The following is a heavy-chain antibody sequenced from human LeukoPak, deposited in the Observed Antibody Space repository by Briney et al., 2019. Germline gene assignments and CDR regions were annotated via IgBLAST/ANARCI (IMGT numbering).Heavy chain of an antibody. Sequence: GGSLRLSCAASGFTFSSYGMHWVRQAPGKGLEWVAVISYDGSNKYYADSVKGRFTISRDNSKNTLYLQMNSLRAEDTAVYYCAKGRLRFLEWLLLPDAFDIWGQGTMVTVSS. CDR3: AKGRLRFLEWLLLPDAFDI. V-gene: IGHV3-30*18. D-gene: IGHD3-3*01. CDR1: GFTFSSYG. J-gene: IGHJ3*02. CDR2: ISYDGSNK.